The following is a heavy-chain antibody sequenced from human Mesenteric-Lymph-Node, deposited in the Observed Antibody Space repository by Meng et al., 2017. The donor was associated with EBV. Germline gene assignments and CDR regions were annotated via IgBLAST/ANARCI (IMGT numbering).Heavy chain of an antibody. CDR2: VRHTGIT. D-gene: IGHD3-10*01. CDR1: GVSISSSNW. J-gene: IGHJ1*01. V-gene: IGHV4-4*02. CDR3: AVLGKVVIGSD. Sequence: SGPRLAKRSGTLSLTCAVSGVSISSSNWWTWVRQAPGKGLEWIGEVRHTGITNYNPSLKSRVSMSVDKSQNQFSLNLTSMTAADTAVYYCAVLGKVVIGSDWGQGTLVTVSS.